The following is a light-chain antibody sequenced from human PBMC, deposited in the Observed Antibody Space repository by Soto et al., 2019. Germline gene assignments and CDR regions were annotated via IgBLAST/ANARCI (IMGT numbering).Light chain of an antibody. CDR3: LQHYVYPWA. CDR1: QAISND. CDR2: DAF. Sequence: DIQMTQSPSSLSASIGDGVTITCRPSQAISNDLDWYQQKLGKAPKRLIYDAFSLQSGVPSRFSGNTSGADFTLTISRLQPEDVATYFCLQHYVYPWAFGQGTKVEIK. J-gene: IGKJ1*01. V-gene: IGKV1-17*01.